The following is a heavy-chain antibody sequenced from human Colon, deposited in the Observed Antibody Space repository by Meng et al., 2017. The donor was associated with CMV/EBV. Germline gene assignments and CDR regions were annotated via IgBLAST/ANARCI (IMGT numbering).Heavy chain of an antibody. J-gene: IGHJ4*02. V-gene: IGHV3-9*01. Sequence: GGSLRLSCAASGFTFDDYGMHWVRQGPGKGLEWVAGISWNSGDIGYADSVKGRFTISRDNTNNYVYLQMDSLRAEDTALYYCAKDLRGFTYGRPFENWGQGTQVTVSS. CDR1: GFTFDDYG. CDR3: AKDLRGFTYGRPFEN. CDR2: ISWNSGDI. D-gene: IGHD5-18*01.